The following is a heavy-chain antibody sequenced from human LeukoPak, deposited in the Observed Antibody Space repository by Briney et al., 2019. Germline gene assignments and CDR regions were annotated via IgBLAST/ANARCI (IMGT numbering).Heavy chain of an antibody. Sequence: SETLSLTCTVSGGSISSGGYYWSWIRQHPGKGLEWIGYIYYSGSTYYNPSLKSRVTISVDTSKNQFSLKLSSVTAADTAVYYCARLLRLGELSFTWGQGTLVTVSS. CDR1: GGSISSGGYY. J-gene: IGHJ5*02. D-gene: IGHD3-16*02. CDR2: IYYSGST. CDR3: ARLLRLGELSFT. V-gene: IGHV4-31*03.